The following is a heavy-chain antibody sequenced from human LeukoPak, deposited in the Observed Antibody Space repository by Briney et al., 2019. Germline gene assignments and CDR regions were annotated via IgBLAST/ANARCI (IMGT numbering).Heavy chain of an antibody. J-gene: IGHJ4*02. D-gene: IGHD2-15*01. Sequence: SETLSLTCAVYGESLNSYYWSWIRQPPGKGLEWIGEIYESGSTEYNPSLKSRVTISMVPSKQQFSLSLTTVTAADTAVYYCARGAWATRLGSWGLGTPVIVSS. CDR3: ARGAWATRLGS. CDR1: GESLNSYY. V-gene: IGHV4-34*01. CDR2: IYESGST.